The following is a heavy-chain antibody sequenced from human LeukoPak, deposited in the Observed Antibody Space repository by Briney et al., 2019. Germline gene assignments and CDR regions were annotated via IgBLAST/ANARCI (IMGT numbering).Heavy chain of an antibody. CDR2: ISHSGET. J-gene: IGHJ4*01. V-gene: IGHV4-34*01. D-gene: IGHD5-12*01. Sequence: SETLSLTCAVYGGSFSDSYWSSIRQPPGEGLEWVGEISHSGETNYNPSLKSRVPISVDTSKNQFSLILISVTAADTAVYYCARGSNTVAYWGHGTLVTVSS. CDR3: ARGSNTVAY. CDR1: GGSFSDSY.